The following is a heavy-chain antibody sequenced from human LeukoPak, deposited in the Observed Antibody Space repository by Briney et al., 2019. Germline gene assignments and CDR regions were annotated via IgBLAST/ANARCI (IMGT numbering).Heavy chain of an antibody. CDR1: GGTFSSYA. Sequence: ASVKVSCKASGGTFSSYAIIWVRQAPGQGLEWMGRIIPILGIANYAQKFQGRVTITAGKSTSTAYMELSSLRSEDTAVYYCARDSGGYSSGWYLAYWGQGTLVTVSS. D-gene: IGHD6-19*01. CDR2: IIPILGIA. J-gene: IGHJ4*02. CDR3: ARDSGGYSSGWYLAY. V-gene: IGHV1-69*04.